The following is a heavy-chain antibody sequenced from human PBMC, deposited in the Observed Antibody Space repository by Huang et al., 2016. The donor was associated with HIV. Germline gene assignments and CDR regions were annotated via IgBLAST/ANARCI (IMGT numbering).Heavy chain of an antibody. CDR2: ISDSGST. Sequence: QVQLQQWGAELLKPSETLSLTCAVSGGSFSGHYWTWIRPPPGRGLEGIGQISDSGSTTYNPSRKSRVTISGDTSQSQFSLKLNSVTAADTAIYYCARMFKYDSGGYWGNDAFDIWGQGTMVTVSS. V-gene: IGHV4-34*02. D-gene: IGHD3-22*01. J-gene: IGHJ3*02. CDR3: ARMFKYDSGGYWGNDAFDI. CDR1: GGSFSGHY.